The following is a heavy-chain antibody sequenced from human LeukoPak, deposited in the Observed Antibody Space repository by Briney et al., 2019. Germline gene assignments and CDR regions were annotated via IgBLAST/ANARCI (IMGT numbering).Heavy chain of an antibody. J-gene: IGHJ4*02. CDR1: GGSISSYY. CDR2: MYISGST. V-gene: IGHV4-4*07. D-gene: IGHD3-10*01. CDR3: ASYGSGSYSIFDY. Sequence: SETLSLTCSVSGGSISSYYWSWIRQPAGKGLEWIGRMYISGSTNHNPSLKSRVTMSVDTSKNQFSLKLSSVTAADTAVYYCASYGSGSYSIFDYWGQGTLVTVSS.